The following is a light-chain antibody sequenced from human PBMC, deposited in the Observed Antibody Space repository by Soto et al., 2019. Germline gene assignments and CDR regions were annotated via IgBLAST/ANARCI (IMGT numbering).Light chain of an antibody. CDR2: AAS. Sequence: AIRLTQSPSSFSASTGDRVTIPCRASQGISRSLAWYQQKPGKAPKLLIYAASTLQSGVPSRFSGSGSGTDFTLTISCLQSEDFATYYCQQYYSYPRTFGQGTKVEIK. V-gene: IGKV1-8*01. J-gene: IGKJ1*01. CDR3: QQYYSYPRT. CDR1: QGISRS.